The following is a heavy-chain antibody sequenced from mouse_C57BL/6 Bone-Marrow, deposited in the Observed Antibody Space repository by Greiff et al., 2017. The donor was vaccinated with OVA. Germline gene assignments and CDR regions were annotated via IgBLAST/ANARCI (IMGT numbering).Heavy chain of an antibody. CDR3: ARGEISPTVVATEDY. CDR1: GYTFTDYY. J-gene: IGHJ2*01. V-gene: IGHV1-75*01. D-gene: IGHD1-1*01. CDR2: IFPGSGST. Sequence: VQLQQSGPELVKPGASVKISCKASGYTFTDYYINWVKQRPGQGLEWIGWIFPGSGSTYYNEKFKGKATLTVDKSSSTAYMLLSSLTSEDSAVYFCARGEISPTVVATEDYWGKGTTLTVSS.